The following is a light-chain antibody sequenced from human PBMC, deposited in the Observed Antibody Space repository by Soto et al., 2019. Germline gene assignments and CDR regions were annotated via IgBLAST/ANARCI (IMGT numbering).Light chain of an antibody. J-gene: IGLJ3*02. Sequence: QSALTQPASVSGSPGQSITISCTGTNSEVGGYDRVSWYQHHPGKAPKLLIFEVYNRPSGISDRFSGSKSGDTASLTISGLQAEDDADYYCISYIPSTTTHWVFGGGTKLTVL. V-gene: IGLV2-14*01. CDR1: NSEVGGYDR. CDR3: ISYIPSTTTHWV. CDR2: EVY.